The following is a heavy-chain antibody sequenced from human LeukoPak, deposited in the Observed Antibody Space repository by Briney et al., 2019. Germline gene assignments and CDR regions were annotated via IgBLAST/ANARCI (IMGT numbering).Heavy chain of an antibody. CDR1: GGTFSNSA. J-gene: IGHJ4*02. Sequence: SVKVSCKASGGTFSNSAISWVRQAPGQGLQWMGRIIPIFGTSNYAQKFQGRVTITTDESTNTAYMELSSLRSEDTAVYYCASGYCSGGSCLTHFHFWGQGTLVTVSS. CDR2: IIPIFGTS. D-gene: IGHD2-15*01. CDR3: ASGYCSGGSCLTHFHF. V-gene: IGHV1-69*05.